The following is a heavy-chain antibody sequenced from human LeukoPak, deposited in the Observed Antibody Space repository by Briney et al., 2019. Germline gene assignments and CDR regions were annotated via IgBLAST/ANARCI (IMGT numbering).Heavy chain of an antibody. D-gene: IGHD5-18*01. CDR2: INPSGGST. CDR3: ARGVHEGGYSYGYPYYYYYGMDV. V-gene: IGHV1-46*01. CDR1: GYTFTSYY. J-gene: IGHJ6*02. Sequence: ASVKVSCKASGYTFTSYYMHWVRQAPGQGLEWMGIINPSGGSTSYAQKFQGRVTMTRDTSTSTVYMELSSLRSEDTAVYYCARGVHEGGYSYGYPYYYYYGMDVWGQGTTVTVSS.